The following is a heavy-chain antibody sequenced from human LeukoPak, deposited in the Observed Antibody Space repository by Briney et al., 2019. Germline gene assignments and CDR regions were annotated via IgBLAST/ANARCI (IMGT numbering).Heavy chain of an antibody. J-gene: IGHJ5*02. D-gene: IGHD4-17*01. CDR1: GGSISSGGYY. CDR3: ARSTRKWNTVTKTPKNNWFDP. V-gene: IGHV4-31*03. Sequence: SQTLSLTCTVSGGSISSGGYYWSWIRQHPGKGLEWIGYIYYSGSTYYNPSLKSRVTISVDTSKNQFSLKLSSVTAADTAAYYCARSTRKWNTVTKTPKNNWFDPWGQGTLVTVSS. CDR2: IYYSGST.